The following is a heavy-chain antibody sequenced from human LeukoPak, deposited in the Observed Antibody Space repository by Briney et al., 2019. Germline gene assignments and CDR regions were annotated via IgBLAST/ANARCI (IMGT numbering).Heavy chain of an antibody. D-gene: IGHD4-17*01. V-gene: IGHV3-30-3*01. CDR3: ARGRLDYGDYYADFDY. J-gene: IGHJ4*02. CDR2: ISYDGSNK. CDR1: GFTFSSYA. Sequence: GGSLRLSCAASGFTFSSYAMHWVRQAPGKGLEWVAVISYDGSNKYYADSVKGRFTISRDNSKNTLYLQMNSLRAEDTAVYYCARGRLDYGDYYADFDYWGQGTLVTVSS.